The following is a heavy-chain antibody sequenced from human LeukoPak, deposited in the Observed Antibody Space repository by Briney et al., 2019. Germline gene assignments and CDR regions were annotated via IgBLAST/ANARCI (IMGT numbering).Heavy chain of an antibody. CDR3: ARDRCSGGSCYRGIFDY. J-gene: IGHJ4*02. Sequence: PSETLSLTCTVSGGSISSYYWSWIRQPAGKGLEWIGRIYTSGSTNYNPSLKSRVTIPVDTSKNQFSLKLSSVTAADTAVYYCARDRCSGGSCYRGIFDYWGQGTLVTVSS. D-gene: IGHD2-15*01. V-gene: IGHV4-4*07. CDR2: IYTSGST. CDR1: GGSISSYY.